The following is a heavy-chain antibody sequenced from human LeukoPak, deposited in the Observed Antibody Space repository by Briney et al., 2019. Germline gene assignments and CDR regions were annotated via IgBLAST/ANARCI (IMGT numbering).Heavy chain of an antibody. CDR3: ARWTTVLTD. CDR1: GHTFTGYY. D-gene: IGHD4-17*01. CDR2: IHPNSGGT. V-gene: IGHV1-2*02. Sequence: GASVKVSCKASGHTFTGYYMHWVRQAPGQGLEWMGWIHPNSGGTNYAQKFQGRVTMTRDTSISTAYMELSSLRSDDTAIYYCARWTTVLTDWGQGTMVIVSS. J-gene: IGHJ3*01.